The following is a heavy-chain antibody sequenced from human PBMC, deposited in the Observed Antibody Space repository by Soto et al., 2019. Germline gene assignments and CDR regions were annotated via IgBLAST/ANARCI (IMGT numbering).Heavy chain of an antibody. V-gene: IGHV5-10-1*01. CDR3: ARRSCSGGSCYEGDYYYGMDV. CDR2: IDPSDSYT. Sequence: PGESLKISCKGSGYSFTSYWISWVRQMPGKGLEWMGRIDPSDSYTNYSPSFQGHVTISADKSISTAYLQWSSLKASDTAMYYCARRSCSGGSCYEGDYYYGMDVWGQGTTGTVSS. CDR1: GYSFTSYW. J-gene: IGHJ6*02. D-gene: IGHD2-15*01.